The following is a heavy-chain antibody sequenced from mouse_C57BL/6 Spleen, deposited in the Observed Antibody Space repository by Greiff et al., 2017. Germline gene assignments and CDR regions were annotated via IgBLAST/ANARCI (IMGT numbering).Heavy chain of an antibody. Sequence: QVQLQQSGPELVKPGASVKISCKASGYSFTSYYIHWVKQRPGQGLEWIGWIYPGSGNTKYNEKFKGKATLTADTSSSTAYMQLSSLTSEDAAVYYCARDYGSYYFDYWGQGTTLTVSS. J-gene: IGHJ2*01. CDR2: IYPGSGNT. D-gene: IGHD2-1*01. CDR3: ARDYGSYYFDY. V-gene: IGHV1-66*01. CDR1: GYSFTSYY.